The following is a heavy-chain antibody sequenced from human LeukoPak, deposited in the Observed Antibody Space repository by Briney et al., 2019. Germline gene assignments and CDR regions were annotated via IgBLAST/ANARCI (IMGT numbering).Heavy chain of an antibody. CDR1: GYSISSGYY. J-gene: IGHJ6*03. V-gene: IGHV4-61*02. D-gene: IGHD3-10*01. CDR2: IYTSGST. Sequence: SETLSLTCTVSGYSISSGYYWSWIRQPAGKGLEWIGRIYTSGSTNYNPSLKSRITIAVDTSKNQFSLKLNSVTAADTAVYYCARTTEEYYGSGKFRKYYYYYYYMDVWGKGTTVTVSS. CDR3: ARTTEEYYGSGKFRKYYYYYYYMDV.